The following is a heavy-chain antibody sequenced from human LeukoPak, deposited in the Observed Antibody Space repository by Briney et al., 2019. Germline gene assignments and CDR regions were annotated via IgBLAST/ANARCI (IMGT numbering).Heavy chain of an antibody. D-gene: IGHD6-6*01. J-gene: IGHJ4*02. V-gene: IGHV4-30-2*01. CDR2: IYHSGST. CDR3: ARVARGVAAPYFDY. Sequence: SETLSLTCAVSGGSISSGGYSWGWIRQPPGKGLEWIGYIYHSGSTYYNPSLKSRVTISVDRSKNQFSLKLSSVTAADTAVYYCARVARGVAAPYFDYWGQGTLVTVSS. CDR1: GGSISSGGYS.